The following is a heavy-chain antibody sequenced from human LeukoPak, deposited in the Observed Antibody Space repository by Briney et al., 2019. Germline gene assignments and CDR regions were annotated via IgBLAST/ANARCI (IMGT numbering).Heavy chain of an antibody. J-gene: IGHJ4*02. CDR2: MNPNSGNT. D-gene: IGHD2-2*02. CDR1: GYTFTSYD. Sequence: ASVKVSCKASGYTFTSYDINWVRQATGQGLEWMGWMNPNSGNTGYAQKFQGRVTMTRNTSISTAYMELSSLRSEDTAVYYCASEIHCSSTSCYTPPDSYWGQGTLVTVSS. CDR3: ASEIHCSSTSCYTPPDSY. V-gene: IGHV1-8*01.